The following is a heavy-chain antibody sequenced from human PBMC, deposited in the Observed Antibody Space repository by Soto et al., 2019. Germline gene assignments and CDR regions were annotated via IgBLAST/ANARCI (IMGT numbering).Heavy chain of an antibody. D-gene: IGHD3-16*01. CDR3: ARVGDGSYFDY. V-gene: IGHV1-69*01. J-gene: IGHJ4*02. Sequence: QVQLVQSGAEVKKPGSSVKVSCKASGGTFSSYAISWVRQAPGQGLEWMGGISPNFGTANYAQKFQGRVTITADESMSTAYMELSSLKSDDTAGYYCARVGDGSYFDYWGQGTLVTVSS. CDR2: ISPNFGTA. CDR1: GGTFSSYA.